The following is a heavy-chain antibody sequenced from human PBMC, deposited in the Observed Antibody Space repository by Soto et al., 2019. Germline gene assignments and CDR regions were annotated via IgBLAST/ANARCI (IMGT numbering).Heavy chain of an antibody. V-gene: IGHV3-23*01. J-gene: IGHJ4*02. Sequence: GGSLRLSCAASGFTFSSYAMSWVRQAQGKGLEWVSAISGSGGSTYYAGSVKGRFTISRDNSKNTLYLQMNSLRAEDTAVYYCAKDGPSYYDFWSGYFRGDYWGQGTLVTVSS. CDR2: ISGSGGST. CDR1: GFTFSSYA. D-gene: IGHD3-3*01. CDR3: AKDGPSYYDFWSGYFRGDY.